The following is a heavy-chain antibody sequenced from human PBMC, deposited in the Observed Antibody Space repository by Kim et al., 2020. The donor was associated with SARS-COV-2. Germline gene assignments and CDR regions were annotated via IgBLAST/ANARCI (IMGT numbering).Heavy chain of an antibody. CDR3: AKDTDCSGGSCFQNWFDP. CDR2: ISGSGGST. V-gene: IGHV3-23*01. Sequence: GGSLRLSCAASGFTFSSYAMSWVRQAPGKGLEWVSAISGSGGSTYYADSVKGRFTISRDNSKNTLYLQMNSLRAEDTAVYYCAKDTDCSGGSCFQNWFDPWGQGTLVTVSS. CDR1: GFTFSSYA. J-gene: IGHJ5*02. D-gene: IGHD2-15*01.